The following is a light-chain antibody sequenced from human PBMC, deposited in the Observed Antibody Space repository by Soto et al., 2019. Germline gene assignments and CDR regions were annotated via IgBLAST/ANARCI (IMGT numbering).Light chain of an antibody. V-gene: IGLV2-23*01. Sequence: QSALTQPASVSASPGQSITISCTGTSSDVGSSNLVSWYQHHPGKAPKLIIYEGSRRPSGVSGRFSGSKSGNTASLTISGLQADDEADYYCSSFVRSITFYAFGTGTKLTVL. J-gene: IGLJ1*01. CDR3: SSFVRSITFYA. CDR2: EGS. CDR1: SSDVGSSNL.